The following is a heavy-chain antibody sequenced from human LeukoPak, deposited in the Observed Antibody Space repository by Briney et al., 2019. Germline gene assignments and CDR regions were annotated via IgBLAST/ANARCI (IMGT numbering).Heavy chain of an antibody. CDR2: INPNSGGT. V-gene: IGHV1-2*02. J-gene: IGHJ3*02. D-gene: IGHD6-19*01. CDR3: ARDLTGDQYSSGWHAAFDI. Sequence: ASVEVSCKASGYTFTGYYMHWVRQAPGQGLEWMGWINPNSGGTNYAQKFQGRVTMTRDTSISTAYMELSRLRSDDTAVYYCARDLTGDQYSSGWHAAFDIWGQGTMVTVSS. CDR1: GYTFTGYY.